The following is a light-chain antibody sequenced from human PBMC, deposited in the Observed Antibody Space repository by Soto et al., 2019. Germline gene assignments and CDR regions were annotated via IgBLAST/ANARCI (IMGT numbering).Light chain of an antibody. CDR3: QQQYNTTPCT. Sequence: DIQMTQSPSSLSASVGDRVTITCRASQSISSYLNWYQQKPGKAPKLLIYAASSLQSGVPSRFSGSGSGAEFTITISSRQPADFAASYYQQQYNTTPCTFGPGTTVDIK. J-gene: IGKJ3*01. CDR2: AAS. V-gene: IGKV1-39*01. CDR1: QSISSY.